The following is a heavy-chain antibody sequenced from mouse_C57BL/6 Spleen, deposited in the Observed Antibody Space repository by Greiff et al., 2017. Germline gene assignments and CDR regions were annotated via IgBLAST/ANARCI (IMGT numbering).Heavy chain of an antibody. CDR2: IYPRSGNT. Sequence: VQLQQSGAELARPGASVKLSCKASGYTFTSYGISWVKQRTGQGLEWIGEIYPRSGNTYYNEKFKGKATLTADKSSSTAYMELRSLTSEDSAVYFCARWGDTTVVAKAMDYWGQGTSVTVSS. D-gene: IGHD1-1*01. V-gene: IGHV1-81*01. CDR1: GYTFTSYG. CDR3: ARWGDTTVVAKAMDY. J-gene: IGHJ4*01.